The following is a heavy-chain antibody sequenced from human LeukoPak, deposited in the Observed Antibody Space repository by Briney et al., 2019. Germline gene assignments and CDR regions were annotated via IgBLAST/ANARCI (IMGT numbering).Heavy chain of an antibody. CDR3: AKDPNSSGWYPYYFDY. D-gene: IGHD6-19*01. Sequence: GGSLRLSCAASGFTFSSYAMSWVRQAPGKGLEWVSAISGSGGSTYYADSVKGRFTISRDNSKNTLYLQMNSPRAEDTAVYYCAKDPNSSGWYPYYFDYWGQGTLVTVSS. J-gene: IGHJ4*02. V-gene: IGHV3-23*01. CDR1: GFTFSSYA. CDR2: ISGSGGST.